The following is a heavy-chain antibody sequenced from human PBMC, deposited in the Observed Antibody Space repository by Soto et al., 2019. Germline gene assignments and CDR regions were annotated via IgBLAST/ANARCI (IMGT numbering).Heavy chain of an antibody. CDR3: ARGGGGYCSGGSCYPTTVFDY. J-gene: IGHJ4*02. CDR2: IYYSGSA. V-gene: IGHV4-30-4*01. CDR1: GGSISSGDYY. Sequence: QVQLQESGPGLVKPSQTLSLTCTVSGGSISSGDYYWSWIRQPPGKGLEWIGYIYYSGSAYYNPSLQSRVTISVDPSNTRFSLEVGSGAAGDTAVYYCARGGGGYCSGGSCYPTTVFDYWGQGTLVTVSS. D-gene: IGHD2-15*01.